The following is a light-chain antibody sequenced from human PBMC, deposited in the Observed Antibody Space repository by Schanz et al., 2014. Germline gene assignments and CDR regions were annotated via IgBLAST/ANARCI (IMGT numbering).Light chain of an antibody. CDR2: GAS. V-gene: IGKV3-15*01. CDR3: QQYNNWPLT. CDR1: QRVNTN. J-gene: IGKJ5*01. Sequence: EIVLTQSPGALSLSPGERATFSCRASQRVNTNFLAWYQQKPGQAPRLLIYGASTRATGIPARFSGSGSGTEFTLTISSLQSEDFAIYYCQQYNNWPLTFGQGTRLEIK.